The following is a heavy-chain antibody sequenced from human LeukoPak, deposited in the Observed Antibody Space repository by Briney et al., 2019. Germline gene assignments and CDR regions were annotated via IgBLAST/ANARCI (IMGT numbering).Heavy chain of an antibody. CDR3: AQSRLSSNYLDN. J-gene: IGHJ4*02. V-gene: IGHV3-23*01. Sequence: GGSLRLSCAASGLTFSSYVNWVRQAPGKGLEWVSAFSGSNGGTYYADTVKGRFTISRDNSKDTLYLQMNGLRAEDTAVYYCAQSRLSSNYLDNWGQGSLVTVSS. CDR1: GLTFSSY. D-gene: IGHD6-6*01. CDR2: FSGSNGGT.